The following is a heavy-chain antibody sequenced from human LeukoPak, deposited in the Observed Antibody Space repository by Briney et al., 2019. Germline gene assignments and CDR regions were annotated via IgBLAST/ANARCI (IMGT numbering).Heavy chain of an antibody. CDR2: ISSDETGK. V-gene: IGHV3-30*18. D-gene: IGHD1-26*01. CDR3: GKGLGGSFAAGNY. CDR1: GFTFSNYG. J-gene: IGHJ4*02. Sequence: GGSLRLSCAASGFTFSNYGMHWVRQAPGKGLEWVAVISSDETGKYYADSVKGRFTISRDNSKNTLYLQMNSLRAEDTAVYYCGKGLGGSFAAGNYRGQGTPVTVSS.